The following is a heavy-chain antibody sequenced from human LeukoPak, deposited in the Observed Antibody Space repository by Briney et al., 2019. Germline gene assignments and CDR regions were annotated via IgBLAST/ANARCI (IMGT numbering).Heavy chain of an antibody. J-gene: IGHJ4*02. CDR2: ISTSGGTN. CDR1: GFAFSDSY. Sequence: PGGSLRLSCAASGFAFSDSYMSWIRQPPGKGLEWISCISTSGGTNYYADSVKGRFTISRDNAKKSLYLQMNSLRAEDTAVYYCARGKSPAMFTPVGYWGQGSLVTVSP. V-gene: IGHV3-11*01. D-gene: IGHD5-18*01. CDR3: ARGKSPAMFTPVGY.